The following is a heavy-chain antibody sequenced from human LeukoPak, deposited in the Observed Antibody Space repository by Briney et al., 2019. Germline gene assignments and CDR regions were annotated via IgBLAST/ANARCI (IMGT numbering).Heavy chain of an antibody. Sequence: AGGSLRLSCSASGFISTPYAMHWVRKAPGKGLEYVSAISSDGGGTYYTDSVKGRFTISRDNSKSTLYLQMSSLRPEDTAVYYCVRYTDSSYPDWGQGTLVTVSS. J-gene: IGHJ4*02. V-gene: IGHV3-64D*06. CDR3: VRYTDSSYPD. D-gene: IGHD1-14*01. CDR2: ISSDGGGT. CDR1: GFISTPYA.